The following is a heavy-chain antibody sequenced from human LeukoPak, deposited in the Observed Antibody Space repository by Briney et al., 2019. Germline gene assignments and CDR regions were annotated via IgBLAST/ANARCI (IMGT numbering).Heavy chain of an antibody. CDR1: GYTFTGYY. CDR2: INPNSGGT. CDR3: ARSGDYGDLRFHDY. V-gene: IGHV1-2*06. Sequence: ASVKVSCKASGYTFTGYYMHWVRQAPGQGLEWMGRINPNSGGTNYAQRFQGRVTMTRDTSISTAYMELGRLRSDDTAVYYCARSGDYGDLRFHDYWGQGTLVTVSS. D-gene: IGHD4-17*01. J-gene: IGHJ4*02.